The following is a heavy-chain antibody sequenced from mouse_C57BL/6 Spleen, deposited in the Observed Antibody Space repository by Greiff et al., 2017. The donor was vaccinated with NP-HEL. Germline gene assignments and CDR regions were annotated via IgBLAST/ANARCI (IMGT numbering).Heavy chain of an antibody. J-gene: IGHJ3*01. D-gene: IGHD1-1*01. Sequence: EVKLMESGGGLVQPGGSLSLSCAASGFTFTDYYMSWVRQPPGKALEWLGFIRNKANGYTTEYSASVKGRFTISRDNSQSILYLQMNALRAEDSATYYCARTHYGSAGFAYWGQGTLVTVSA. CDR2: IRNKANGYTT. CDR1: GFTFTDYY. V-gene: IGHV7-3*01. CDR3: ARTHYGSAGFAY.